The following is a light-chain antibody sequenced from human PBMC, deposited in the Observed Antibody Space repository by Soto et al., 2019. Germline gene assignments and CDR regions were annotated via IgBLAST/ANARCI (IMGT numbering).Light chain of an antibody. V-gene: IGKV3-20*01. CDR3: HQYGLST. Sequence: EIVLTQSPGTLSLSPGERATLSCRASQSVSSNYLAWYQQKPGQAPRLLIYGASRRATGIPDRFSGSGSGTEFSLTIRRLEPEDFAVYYCHQYGLSTFGGGTKVDIX. CDR1: QSVSSNY. CDR2: GAS. J-gene: IGKJ4*01.